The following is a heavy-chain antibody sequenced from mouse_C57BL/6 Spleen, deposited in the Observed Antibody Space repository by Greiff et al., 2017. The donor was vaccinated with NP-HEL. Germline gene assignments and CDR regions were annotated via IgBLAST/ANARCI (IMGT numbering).Heavy chain of an antibody. CDR2: IYPRSGNT. CDR3: ARKGEYGSSLWYFDV. V-gene: IGHV1-81*01. D-gene: IGHD1-1*01. CDR1: GYTFTSYG. Sequence: VQLQQSGAELARPGASVKLSCKASGYTFTSYGISWVKQRTGQGLEWIGEIYPRSGNTYYNEKFKGKATLTADKSSSTAYMELRSLKSEDSAVYCWARKGEYGSSLWYFDVWGTGTTVTVSS. J-gene: IGHJ1*03.